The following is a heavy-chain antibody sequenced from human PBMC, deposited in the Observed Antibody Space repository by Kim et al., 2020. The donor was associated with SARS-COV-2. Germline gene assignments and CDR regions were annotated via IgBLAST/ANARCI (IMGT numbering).Heavy chain of an antibody. CDR1: GFTFGNYC. D-gene: IGHD4-4*01. J-gene: IGHJ6*02. CDR2: ITQNGSEI. Sequence: GGSLRLSCMASGFTFGNYCMTWVRQAPGKGLEWVANITQNGSEIYYVDSVKGRFTISRDEAKNSLYLQMNSLRAEDTALYYCARSNAMDVWGQGTTVTVSS. CDR3: ARSNAMDV. V-gene: IGHV3-7*03.